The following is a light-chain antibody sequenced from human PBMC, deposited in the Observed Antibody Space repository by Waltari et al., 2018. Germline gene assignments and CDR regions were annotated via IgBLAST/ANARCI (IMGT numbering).Light chain of an antibody. J-gene: IGLJ2*01. CDR1: SSTIGAYIY. CDR3: CSYAGNSMI. CDR2: DIK. Sequence: QSALTQPRSVSGAPGPSVTISCSGTSSTIGAYIYVSWYKQHPGKAPTLIIYDIKKRPSGVPDRFSGSKSGNTASLTISGLQPDDGADYFCCSYAGNSMIFGGGTMLTVL. V-gene: IGLV2-11*01.